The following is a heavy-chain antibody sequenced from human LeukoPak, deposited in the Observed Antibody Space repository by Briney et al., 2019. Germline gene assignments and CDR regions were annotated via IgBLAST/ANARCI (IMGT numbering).Heavy chain of an antibody. CDR2: IGTAGDT. CDR1: GFTFSSYD. CDR3: ARGMTVRGVIATNYYYYYGMDV. J-gene: IGHJ6*02. Sequence: GGSLRLSCAASGFTFSSYDMHWVRQATGKGLEWVSAIGTAGDTYYPGSVKGRFTISRENAENSLYLQMNSLRAGDTAVYYCARGMTVRGVIATNYYYYYGMDVWGQGTTVTVSS. V-gene: IGHV3-13*01. D-gene: IGHD3-10*01.